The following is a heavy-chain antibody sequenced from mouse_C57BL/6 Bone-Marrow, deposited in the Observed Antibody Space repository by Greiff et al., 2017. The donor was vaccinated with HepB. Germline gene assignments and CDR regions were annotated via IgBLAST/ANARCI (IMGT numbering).Heavy chain of an antibody. CDR1: GFTFSDYY. D-gene: IGHD2-4*01. J-gene: IGHJ4*01. V-gene: IGHV5-12*01. Sequence: EVHLVESGGGLVQPGGSLKLSCAASGFTFSDYYMYWVRQTPEKRLEWVAYISNGGGSTYYPDTVKGRFTISRDNAKNTLYLQMSRLKSEDTAMYYCARQRDYDFYAMDYWGQGTSVTVSS. CDR2: ISNGGGST. CDR3: ARQRDYDFYAMDY.